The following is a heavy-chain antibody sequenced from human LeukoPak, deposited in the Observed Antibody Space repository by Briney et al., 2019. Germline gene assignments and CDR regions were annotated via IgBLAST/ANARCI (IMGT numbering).Heavy chain of an antibody. D-gene: IGHD4-17*01. Sequence: PGRSLRLSCAASGFTFDDYAMPWVRQAPGKGLEWVSGISWNSGSIGYADSVKGRFTISRDNAKNSLYLQMNSLRAEDTALYYCARGSGDXAYYFDYWGQGTLVTASS. CDR2: ISWNSGSI. CDR3: ARGSGDXAYYFDY. J-gene: IGHJ4*02. CDR1: GFTFDDYA. V-gene: IGHV3-9*01.